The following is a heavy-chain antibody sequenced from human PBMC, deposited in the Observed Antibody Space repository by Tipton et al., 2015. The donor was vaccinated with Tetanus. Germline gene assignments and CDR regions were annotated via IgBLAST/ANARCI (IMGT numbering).Heavy chain of an antibody. CDR3: ASSTVTR. V-gene: IGHV3-48*01. CDR1: GFTFSIYG. J-gene: IGHJ4*02. Sequence: SLRLSCAASGFTFSIYGMSWARQAPGKGLEWVARIISSGGTTNYADSVKGRFTISRDNAKNLLYLQMSSLRREDTAVYYCASSTVTRWGPGTLVTVSS. CDR2: IISSGGTT. D-gene: IGHD4-17*01.